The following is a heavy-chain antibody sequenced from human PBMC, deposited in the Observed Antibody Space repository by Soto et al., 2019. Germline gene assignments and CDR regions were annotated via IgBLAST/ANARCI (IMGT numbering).Heavy chain of an antibody. CDR2: IYTSGST. CDR1: GGSISSYY. Sequence: PSETLSLTCTVSGGSISSYYWSWIRQPAGKGLEWIGRIYTSGSTNYNPSLKSRVTMSVDTSKNQFSLKLSSVTAAGTAVYYCARETDIVVVPAAFRLGGMDVWGQGTTVTVSS. J-gene: IGHJ6*02. D-gene: IGHD2-2*01. CDR3: ARETDIVVVPAAFRLGGMDV. V-gene: IGHV4-4*07.